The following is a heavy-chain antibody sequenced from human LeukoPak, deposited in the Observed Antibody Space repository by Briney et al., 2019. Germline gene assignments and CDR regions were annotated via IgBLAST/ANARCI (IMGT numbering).Heavy chain of an antibody. V-gene: IGHV1-8*03. CDR1: GYTFTSYD. J-gene: IGHJ3*02. D-gene: IGHD2-2*01. Sequence: ASVKVSCKASGYTFTSYDINWVRQATGQGLAWMGWMNPNSDNTGYAQKLQGRVTNTRNTSMSTAYMELSSLRSEDTAVYYCARGVVPAASDAFDIWGQGTMVTVSS. CDR2: MNPNSDNT. CDR3: ARGVVPAASDAFDI.